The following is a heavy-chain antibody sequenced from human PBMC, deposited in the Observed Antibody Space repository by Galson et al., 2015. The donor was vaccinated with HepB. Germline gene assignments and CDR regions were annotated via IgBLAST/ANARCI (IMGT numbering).Heavy chain of an antibody. V-gene: IGHV1-2*06. CDR3: AREKVIMVRPYYYGMDV. D-gene: IGHD4/OR15-4a*01. Sequence: SVKVSSKAAGYPFSVYYIHWLRQAPGQGLEWVGRINANSGGTNYAQKFEGRVTMTRDTSSTTANMELSRLRSDDTAVYYCAREKVIMVRPYYYGMDVWGQGTAVTVSS. J-gene: IGHJ6*02. CDR2: INANSGGT. CDR1: GYPFSVYY.